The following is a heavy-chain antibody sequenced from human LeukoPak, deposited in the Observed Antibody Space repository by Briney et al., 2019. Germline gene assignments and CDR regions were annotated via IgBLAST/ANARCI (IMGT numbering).Heavy chain of an antibody. V-gene: IGHV1-18*01. J-gene: IGHJ6*03. D-gene: IGHD2-2*02. Sequence: ASVKVSCKASGYTFTTYGISWVRRAPGQGLEWMGWISAYNGNTNYAQKLQDRVTMTTDTSTSTAYMELRSLRSDDTAVYYCARGRYCGSTSCYKVYYYYMDVWGKGTTVTVSS. CDR1: GYTFTTYG. CDR3: ARGRYCGSTSCYKVYYYYMDV. CDR2: ISAYNGNT.